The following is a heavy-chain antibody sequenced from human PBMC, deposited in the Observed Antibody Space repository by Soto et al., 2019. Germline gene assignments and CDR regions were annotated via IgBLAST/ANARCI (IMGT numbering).Heavy chain of an antibody. CDR2: ISSSGSTI. CDR1: GFTFSSYE. J-gene: IGHJ6*02. D-gene: IGHD3-3*01. CDR3: ARALWSSYPYYCYGMDV. V-gene: IGHV3-48*03. Sequence: GGSLRLSCAASGFTFSSYEMNWVRQAPGKGLEWVSYISSSGSTIYYADSVKGRFTISRDNAKNSLYLQMNSLRAEGTAAYYCARALWSSYPYYCYGMDVWGQGTTVTVSS.